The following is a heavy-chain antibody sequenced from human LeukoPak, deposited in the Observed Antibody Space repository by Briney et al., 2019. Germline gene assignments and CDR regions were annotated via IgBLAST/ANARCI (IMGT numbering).Heavy chain of an antibody. Sequence: QPGGSLRLSCAASGFTFSSYAVSWVRQAPGKGLEWVSAISGSGGSTYYADSVKGRFTISRDNSRNTLYLQMNSLRAEDTAVYYCAKGRGSGYYPQYFQHWGQGTLVTVSS. D-gene: IGHD3-22*01. J-gene: IGHJ1*01. CDR3: AKGRGSGYYPQYFQH. CDR1: GFTFSSYA. CDR2: ISGSGGST. V-gene: IGHV3-23*01.